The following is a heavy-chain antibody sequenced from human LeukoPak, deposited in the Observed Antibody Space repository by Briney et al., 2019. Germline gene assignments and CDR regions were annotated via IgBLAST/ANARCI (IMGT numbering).Heavy chain of an antibody. D-gene: IGHD3-10*01. V-gene: IGHV4-39*07. CDR3: ARGTSGSYTMVRGVIFDY. Sequence: SETLSLTCTVSGDSLSRNTFFWSWLRQPPGKGLEWIGSTYYSGSANYNPSLKSRVSISVDTSNKRFSLILTSVTAADTAVYYCARGTSGSYTMVRGVIFDYWGQGTLVTVSS. CDR1: GDSLSRNTFF. J-gene: IGHJ4*02. CDR2: TYYSGSA.